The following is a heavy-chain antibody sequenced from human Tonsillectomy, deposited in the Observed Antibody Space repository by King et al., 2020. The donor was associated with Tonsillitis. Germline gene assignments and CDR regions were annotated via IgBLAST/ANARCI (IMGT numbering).Heavy chain of an antibody. CDR3: RVGTHRGGFDY. CDR1: GFTFINAW. Sequence: EVQLVESGGGFVKPGGSLRLSCAASGFTFINAWMSWVRQAPGKGLEWVGRIKSQYDGGATDYAAPVKGRFTISRDDSKNTLYLQMNSLKSEDTAVYFCRVGTHRGGFDYWGQGTLVTVSS. CDR2: IKSQYDGGAT. V-gene: IGHV3-15*01. D-gene: IGHD4-23*01. J-gene: IGHJ4*02.